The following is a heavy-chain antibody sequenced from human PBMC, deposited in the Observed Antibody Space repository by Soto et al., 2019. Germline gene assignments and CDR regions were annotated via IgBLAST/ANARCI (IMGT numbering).Heavy chain of an antibody. Sequence: GGSLRLSCAASGFTFSSYDMHWVRQSTGKGLEWVSAIGTAGDTHYPGPVKGRFTISRENAKNSLYLQMNNPRDGDTAVYYCAREGGYSGPRSTYGENYYVMDVWGQGTTVTVSS. V-gene: IGHV3-13*04. CDR2: IGTAGDT. CDR1: GFTFSSYD. J-gene: IGHJ6*02. D-gene: IGHD1-26*01. CDR3: AREGGYSGPRSTYGENYYVMDV.